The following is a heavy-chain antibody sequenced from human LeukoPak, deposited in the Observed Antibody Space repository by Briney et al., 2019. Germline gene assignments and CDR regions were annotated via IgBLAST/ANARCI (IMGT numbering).Heavy chain of an antibody. J-gene: IGHJ4*02. CDR1: GLTFSNYV. CDR2: ISSDGSDK. CDR3: ASRQVDY. V-gene: IGHV3-30-3*01. Sequence: PGGSLRLSCAASGLTFSNYVMHWVRQAPGKGLEWVAVISSDGSDKYYADSVQGRFTISRDNSKNTLYLQMNSLRTEDTAMYYCASRQVDYWGQGTLVTVSS.